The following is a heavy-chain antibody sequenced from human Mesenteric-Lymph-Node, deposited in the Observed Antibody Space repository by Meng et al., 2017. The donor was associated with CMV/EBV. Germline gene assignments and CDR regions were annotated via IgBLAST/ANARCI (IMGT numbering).Heavy chain of an antibody. D-gene: IGHD5-18*01. CDR3: ARTTAMVSLAFDY. CDR2: ISGSGGST. CDR1: GFTFSTYG. Sequence: GGSLRLSCVASGFTFSTYGMSWVRQAPGKGLEWVSAISGSGGSTYYADSVKGRFTISRDNSKNTLYLQMNSLRPEDTAIYYCARTTAMVSLAFDYWGQGTLVTVSS. J-gene: IGHJ4*02. V-gene: IGHV3-23*01.